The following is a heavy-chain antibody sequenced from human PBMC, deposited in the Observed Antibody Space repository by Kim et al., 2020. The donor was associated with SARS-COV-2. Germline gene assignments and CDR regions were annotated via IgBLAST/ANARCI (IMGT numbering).Heavy chain of an antibody. J-gene: IGHJ2*01. CDR2: IIPIFGTA. CDR1: GGTFSSYA. D-gene: IGHD6-19*01. Sequence: SVKVSCKASGGTFSSYAISWVRQAPGQGLEWMGGIIPIFGTANYAQKFQGRVTITADESTSTAYMELSSLRSEDTAVYYCARGVRAGTDFDLWGRGTLVTVSS. CDR3: ARGVRAGTDFDL. V-gene: IGHV1-69*13.